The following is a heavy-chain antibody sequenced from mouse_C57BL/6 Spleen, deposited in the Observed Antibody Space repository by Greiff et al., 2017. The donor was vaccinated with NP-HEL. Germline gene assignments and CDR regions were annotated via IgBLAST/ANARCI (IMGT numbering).Heavy chain of an antibody. Sequence: EVKVVESGEGLVKPGGSLKLSCAASGFTFSSYAMSWVRQTTEKRLEWVAYISSGGDYIYYADTVKGRFTISRDNARNTLYLQMSSLKSEDTAMYYCTRDGFNYYGSSYFDYWGQGTTLTVSS. V-gene: IGHV5-9-1*02. CDR1: GFTFSSYA. D-gene: IGHD1-1*01. J-gene: IGHJ2*01. CDR2: ISSGGDYI. CDR3: TRDGFNYYGSSYFDY.